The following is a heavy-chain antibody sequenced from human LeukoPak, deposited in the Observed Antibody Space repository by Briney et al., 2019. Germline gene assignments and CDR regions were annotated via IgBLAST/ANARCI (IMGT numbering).Heavy chain of an antibody. CDR2: IWYDGSNK. J-gene: IGHJ4*02. Sequence: GGSLRLSCAASGFTFSSYGMHWVRQAPGKGLEWVAVIWYDGSNKYYADSVKGRFTISRDNSKSTLYLQMNSLRAEDTAVYYCARTHDSSSWKKTYYFDYWGQGTLVTVSS. V-gene: IGHV3-33*01. CDR3: ARTHDSSSWKKTYYFDY. CDR1: GFTFSSYG. D-gene: IGHD6-13*01.